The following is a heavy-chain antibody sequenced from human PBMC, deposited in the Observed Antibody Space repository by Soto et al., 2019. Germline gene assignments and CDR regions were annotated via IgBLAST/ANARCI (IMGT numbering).Heavy chain of an antibody. J-gene: IGHJ4*02. CDR2: ISSAVNT. Sequence: GGSLRLSCAGSGFTFSNYAMSCVRQAPWKGLEWVSAISSAVNTYYADSVKGRFTISRDNSKNTLSLQMNRLRAEDTAVYYCAKQVRDGTSSPYYFDYCGQGTPVTVSS. CDR1: GFTFSNYA. D-gene: IGHD6-6*01. V-gene: IGHV3-23*01. CDR3: AKQVRDGTSSPYYFDY.